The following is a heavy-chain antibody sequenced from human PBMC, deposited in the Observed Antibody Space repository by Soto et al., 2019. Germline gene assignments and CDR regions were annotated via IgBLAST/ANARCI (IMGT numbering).Heavy chain of an antibody. V-gene: IGHV3-23*01. Sequence: GGSLRLSCAASGFTFSSYAMSWVRQAPGKGLEWVSAISGSGGSTYYADSVKGRFTISRDNSKNTLYLQMNSLRAEDTAVYYSAISGYSYGWPGYWGQGTLVTVSS. CDR1: GFTFSSYA. J-gene: IGHJ4*02. CDR2: ISGSGGST. D-gene: IGHD5-18*01. CDR3: AISGYSYGWPGY.